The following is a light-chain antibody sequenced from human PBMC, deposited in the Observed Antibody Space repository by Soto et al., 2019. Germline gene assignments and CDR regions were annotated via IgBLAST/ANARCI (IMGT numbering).Light chain of an antibody. Sequence: DIPMPQSPSSLSASVGDRVTITCRPSQGIDSRLAWYQQKSEKAPKSLIYAASSLQGGLPSRSSGSGSGTEFTLTINSLQPEDFAPYYCQQYNSYPITFGQGTRLEIK. V-gene: IGKV1D-16*01. J-gene: IGKJ5*01. CDR2: AAS. CDR3: QQYNSYPIT. CDR1: QGIDSR.